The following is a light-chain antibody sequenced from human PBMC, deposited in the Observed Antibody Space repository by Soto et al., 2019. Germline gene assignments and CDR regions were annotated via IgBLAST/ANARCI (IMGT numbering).Light chain of an antibody. Sequence: DIVMTQSPLSLPVNPGEPASISYRTSQSLLHSNGYNYLDWYLQKPGQSPQLLIYLGSNRASGVPDRFSGSGSGTDFTLKISRVEAEDVGVYYCMQALQTPWTFGQGTKVEIK. CDR1: QSLLHSNGYNY. J-gene: IGKJ1*01. V-gene: IGKV2-28*01. CDR3: MQALQTPWT. CDR2: LGS.